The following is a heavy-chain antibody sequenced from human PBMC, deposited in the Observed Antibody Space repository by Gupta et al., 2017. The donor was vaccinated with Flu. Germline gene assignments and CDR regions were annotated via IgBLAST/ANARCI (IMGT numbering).Heavy chain of an antibody. CDR1: GFNFNSYE. J-gene: IGHJ4*02. D-gene: IGHD3-16*01. CDR2: ISSTSSRI. V-gene: IGHV3-48*03. Sequence: EVQLEESGGGLAQPGGSLRLSCAASGFNFNSYEMNWVRQAPGRGLEWVSYISSTSSRIDYADSVKGRFTTSRDNAKYSLYLQMNSLRAEDTAVYYCATDTHSGGIRFESWGQGTLVTVSS. CDR3: ATDTHSGGIRFES.